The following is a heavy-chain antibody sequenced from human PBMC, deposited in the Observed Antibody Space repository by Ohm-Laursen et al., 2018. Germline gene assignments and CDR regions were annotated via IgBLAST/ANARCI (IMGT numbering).Heavy chain of an antibody. CDR2: ISVSGSST. CDR3: ANLPSDYGSGGRDDAFDI. J-gene: IGHJ3*02. CDR1: GFTFSISG. D-gene: IGHD3-10*01. Sequence: GQTLSLTCAAPGFTFSISGMTWVRQAPGKGLEWVSGISVSGSSTDYADSVKGRFTISRDNSKNTLYLQMNSLRAEDTAVYYCANLPSDYGSGGRDDAFDIWGQGTMVTVSS. V-gene: IGHV3-23*01.